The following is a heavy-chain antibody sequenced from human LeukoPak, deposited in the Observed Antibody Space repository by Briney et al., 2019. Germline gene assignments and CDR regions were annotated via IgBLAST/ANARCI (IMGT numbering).Heavy chain of an antibody. Sequence: PGGSLRLYCAASGFTFSSYAMSWVRQAPGKGLEWVSAISGSGGSTYYADSVKGRFTISRDNSKNTLYLQMNSLRAENTAVYYCAKGRSSGWSSSFDYWGQGTLVTVSS. CDR1: GFTFSSYA. D-gene: IGHD6-19*01. J-gene: IGHJ4*02. CDR2: ISGSGGST. CDR3: AKGRSSGWSSSFDY. V-gene: IGHV3-23*01.